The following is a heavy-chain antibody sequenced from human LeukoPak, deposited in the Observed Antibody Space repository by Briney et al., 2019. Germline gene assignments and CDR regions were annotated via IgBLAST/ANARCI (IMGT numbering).Heavy chain of an antibody. CDR3: ARDLNYGDFQH. J-gene: IGHJ1*01. CDR2: IYSGGST. CDR1: GFTFSSYS. V-gene: IGHV3-53*01. Sequence: GGSLRLSCAASGFTFSSYSMNWVRQAPGKGLEWVSVIYSGGSTYYAASVKGRFTISRDNSKNTLYLQMNSLRAEDTAVYYCARDLNYGDFQHWGQGTLVTVSS. D-gene: IGHD3-10*01.